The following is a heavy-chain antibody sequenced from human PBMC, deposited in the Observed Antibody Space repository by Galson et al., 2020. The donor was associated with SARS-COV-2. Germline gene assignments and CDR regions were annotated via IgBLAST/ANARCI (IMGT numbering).Heavy chain of an antibody. CDR2: IYYSGYA. D-gene: IGHD2-2*01. V-gene: IGHV4-59*11. CDR1: SGSISNHY. CDR3: AREEEIPAAPFDY. Sequence: SETLSLTCTVSSGSISNHYWSWIRQPPGKGLEWIGYIYYSGYANYSPSLRSRVTMSVDTSKNQFSLNLRSVTAADTAVYYCAREEEIPAAPFDYWGQGILVTVSS. J-gene: IGHJ4*02.